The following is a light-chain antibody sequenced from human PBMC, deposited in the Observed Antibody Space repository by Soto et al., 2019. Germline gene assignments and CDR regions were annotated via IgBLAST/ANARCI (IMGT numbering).Light chain of an antibody. CDR1: QTINNN. CDR3: QQFSSYPLT. V-gene: IGKV3-15*01. J-gene: IGKJ4*01. CDR2: GAS. Sequence: VLTKAPAPLSVSPGEIANISCRASQTINNNVAWYQLKDGQVPRLVIYGASTRATDIPARFSGGGSGTDFTLTISRLEPEDFAVYYCQQFSSYPLTVGGGTKVDIK.